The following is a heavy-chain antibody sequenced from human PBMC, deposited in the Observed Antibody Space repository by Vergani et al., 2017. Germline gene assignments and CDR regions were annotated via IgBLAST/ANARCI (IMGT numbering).Heavy chain of an antibody. CDR2: IYTSEST. CDR3: ARVSGVPAASYYYYYGMDV. D-gene: IGHD2-2*01. CDR1: GGSISPYY. J-gene: IGHJ6*02. Sequence: QVQLQESGPGLVKPSETLSLTCIVSGGSISPYYWSWIRQPAGKGLEWIGRIYTSESTNYNPSLKSRVTMSVDTSKNQFSLKLSSVTAADTAVYYCARVSGVPAASYYYYYGMDVWGQGTTVTVSS. V-gene: IGHV4-4*07.